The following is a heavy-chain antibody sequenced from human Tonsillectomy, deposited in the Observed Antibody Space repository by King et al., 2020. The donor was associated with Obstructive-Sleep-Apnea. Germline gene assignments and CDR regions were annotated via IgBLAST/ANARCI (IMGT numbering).Heavy chain of an antibody. D-gene: IGHD3-10*01. CDR2: ISYDGSNK. J-gene: IGHJ4*02. V-gene: IGHV3-30*18. Sequence: VQLVESGGGVVQPGRSLRLSCAASGFTFSSYGMHWVRQAPGKGLEWVAVISYDGSNKYYADSVKGRFTISRDNSKNTLYLQMNSLRAEDTAVYYCAKDLPSLLWFGELSNTGDYWGQGTLVTVSS. CDR3: AKDLPSLLWFGELSNTGDY. CDR1: GFTFSSYG.